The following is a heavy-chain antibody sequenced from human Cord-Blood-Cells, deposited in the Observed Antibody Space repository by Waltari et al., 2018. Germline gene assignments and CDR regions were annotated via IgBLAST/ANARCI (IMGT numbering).Heavy chain of an antibody. J-gene: IGHJ3*02. V-gene: IGHV4-38-2*02. CDR2: NYHSGST. Sequence: QAQLQESGPGLVKPSATLSPPCTVYAYSISSGSSCGWLRHPPWKGLEWLGSNYHSGSTYYNPSLKSRVTISVATSKNQFSLKLSSVTAADTAVYYCARAPRESSSSGLAFDIWGQGTMVTVSS. CDR1: AYSISSGSS. D-gene: IGHD6-6*01. CDR3: ARAPRESSSSGLAFDI.